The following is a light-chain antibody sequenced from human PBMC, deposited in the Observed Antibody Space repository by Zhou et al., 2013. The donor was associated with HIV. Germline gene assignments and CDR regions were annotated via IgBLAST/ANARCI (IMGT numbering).Light chain of an antibody. Sequence: DIVMTQSPATLSVSPGERATLSCRASQSVSRNLAWYQQRPGQAPRLLIYAASSRATDIPARFSGSGSGTDFTLTISRLEPEDFAVYYCQQYGSSPPFTFGPGTKVDIK. CDR2: AAS. V-gene: IGKV3-15*01. J-gene: IGKJ3*01. CDR1: QSVSRN. CDR3: QQYGSSPPFT.